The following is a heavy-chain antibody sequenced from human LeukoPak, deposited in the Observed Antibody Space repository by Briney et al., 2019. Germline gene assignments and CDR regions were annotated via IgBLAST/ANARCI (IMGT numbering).Heavy chain of an antibody. D-gene: IGHD3-22*01. CDR1: GGTFSSYA. V-gene: IGHV1-69*05. CDR3: ARDYYYDSSGYYYNPFDY. CDR2: IIPIFGSA. Sequence: SVKVSCKASGGTFSSYAISWVRQAPGQGLEWMGRIIPIFGSANYAQKFQGRVTITTDESTSTAYMELSSLRSEDTAVYYCARDYYYDSSGYYYNPFDYWGQGTLVTVSS. J-gene: IGHJ4*02.